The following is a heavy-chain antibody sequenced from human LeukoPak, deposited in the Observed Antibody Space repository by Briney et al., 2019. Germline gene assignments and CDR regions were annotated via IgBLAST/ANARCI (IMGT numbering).Heavy chain of an antibody. CDR2: INPNSGGS. Sequence: ASVKVSCKASGYTFTSYYIHRMRQAPGQGLEWVVWINPNSGGSHYARRFQGRVTMTSDTSINTGYIELTSLTTDDTAVYYCARGPRYGESGYDLGPYWGQGTLVTVSS. V-gene: IGHV1-2*02. D-gene: IGHD5-12*01. CDR1: GYTFTSYY. J-gene: IGHJ4*02. CDR3: ARGPRYGESGYDLGPY.